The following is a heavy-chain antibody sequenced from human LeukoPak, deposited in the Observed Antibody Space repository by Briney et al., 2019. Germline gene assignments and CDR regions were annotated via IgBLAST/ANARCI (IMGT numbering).Heavy chain of an antibody. CDR2: INHGGRT. CDR3: AGSETTVTTHGFDF. CDR1: GGSFSAYY. J-gene: IGHJ4*02. D-gene: IGHD4-17*01. Sequence: SETLSLTCAVYGGSFSAYYWSWIRQSPGKGLEWIAEINHGGRTNYNPSLKSRLSISVDTSKKQFSLKVSSVTADDTAVYYCAGSETTVTTHGFDFWGQGALVTVSS. V-gene: IGHV4-34*01.